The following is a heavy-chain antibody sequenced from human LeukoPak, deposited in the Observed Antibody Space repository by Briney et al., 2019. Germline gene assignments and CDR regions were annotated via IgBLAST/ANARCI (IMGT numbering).Heavy chain of an antibody. CDR2: IYPGDSDA. CDR1: GYSFTNYW. V-gene: IGHV5-51*01. Sequence: GESLKISCKGSGYSFTNYWIGWVRQMPGKGLEWMGIIYPGDSDARYSPSFQGQVTISADKSISTAYLQWSSLKASDTAMYYCARRGTAVTGYYYYGMDVWGQGTTVTVSS. CDR3: ARRGTAVTGYYYYGMDV. D-gene: IGHD4-23*01. J-gene: IGHJ6*02.